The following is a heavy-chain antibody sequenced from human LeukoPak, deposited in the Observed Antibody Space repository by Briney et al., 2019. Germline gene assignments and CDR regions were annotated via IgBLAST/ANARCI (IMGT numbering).Heavy chain of an antibody. CDR2: IYYSGST. CDR3: ARLEDY. Sequence: SETLSLTCAVSGGSITSSSYYWGWIRQPPGKGLEWIGSIYYSGSTYYNPSLKSRVTISVDTSKNQFSLKLSSVTAADTAVYYCARLEDYWGQGTLVTVSS. J-gene: IGHJ4*02. V-gene: IGHV4-39*01. CDR1: GGSITSSSYY.